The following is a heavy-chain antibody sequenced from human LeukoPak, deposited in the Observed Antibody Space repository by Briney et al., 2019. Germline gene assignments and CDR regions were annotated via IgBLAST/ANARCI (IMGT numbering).Heavy chain of an antibody. J-gene: IGHJ5*02. CDR2: INPNSGGT. CDR3: ARAQRYCSSTSCYRNWFDP. Sequence: GASVKVSCKASGYTFTGYYMHWVRQAPGQGLEWMGWINPNSGGTNYAQKFQGRVTMTRDTSISTAYMELSRLRSDDTAVYYCARAQRYCSSTSCYRNWFDPWGQGTLVTASS. D-gene: IGHD2-2*02. V-gene: IGHV1-2*02. CDR1: GYTFTGYY.